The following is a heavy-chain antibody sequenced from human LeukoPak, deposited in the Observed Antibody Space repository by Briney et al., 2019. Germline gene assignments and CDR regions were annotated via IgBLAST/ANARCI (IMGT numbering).Heavy chain of an antibody. CDR1: GYTFTSYD. Sequence: GASVKVSCKASGYTFTSYDINWVRQAPGQGLEWMGWMNPNSGNTGYAQKFQGRVTMTRNTSISTAYMELSSLRSEDTAVYYCARGVLSAAGDFDYWGQGTLVTVSS. CDR2: MNPNSGNT. J-gene: IGHJ4*02. V-gene: IGHV1-8*01. CDR3: ARGVLSAAGDFDY. D-gene: IGHD6-13*01.